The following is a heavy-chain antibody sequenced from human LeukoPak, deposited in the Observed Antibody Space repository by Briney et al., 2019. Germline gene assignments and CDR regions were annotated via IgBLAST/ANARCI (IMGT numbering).Heavy chain of an antibody. CDR1: GFTFSRYW. CDR2: IKQDGSEK. D-gene: IGHD6-13*01. V-gene: IGHV3-7*01. Sequence: PGGSLRLSCEASGFTFSRYWMSWVRQAPGKGLEWVANIKQDGSEKYYVDSVKGRFTISRDNAKNSLYLQMNSLRAEDTAVYYCARSAGSSSWYEGYYFDYWGQGTLVTVSS. CDR3: ARSAGSSSWYEGYYFDY. J-gene: IGHJ4*02.